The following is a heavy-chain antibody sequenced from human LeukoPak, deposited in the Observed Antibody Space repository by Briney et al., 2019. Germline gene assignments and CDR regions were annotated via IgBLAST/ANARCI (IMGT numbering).Heavy chain of an antibody. CDR3: AKDPVSGDGYNSLDY. V-gene: IGHV3-23*01. CDR2: ITGPADVT. J-gene: IGHJ4*02. CDR1: GFSFNSYA. D-gene: IGHD5-24*01. Sequence: PGRSLRLSCADSGFSFNSYAMNWVRQVPRKGLTCVSDITGPADVTTYADSVKGRLTISRDNSKNTVFLQVDSLRAEDTAVYYCAKDPVSGDGYNSLDYWGQGTLVTVSS.